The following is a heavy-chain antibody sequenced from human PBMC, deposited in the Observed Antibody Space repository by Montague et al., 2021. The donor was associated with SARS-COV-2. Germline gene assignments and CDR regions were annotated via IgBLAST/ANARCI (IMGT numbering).Heavy chain of an antibody. Sequence: SETLSLTCAVYGGSFSGYYWSWIRQPPGKGLEWIGEINHSGSTNYNPSLKSRVTISVDTSKNQFSLKLSSVTAADTAVYYCARGSVDIVVVVAATPPYFDYWGQGTLVTVFS. CDR1: GGSFSGYY. D-gene: IGHD2-15*01. CDR2: INHSGST. V-gene: IGHV4-34*01. J-gene: IGHJ4*02. CDR3: ARGSVDIVVVVAATPPYFDY.